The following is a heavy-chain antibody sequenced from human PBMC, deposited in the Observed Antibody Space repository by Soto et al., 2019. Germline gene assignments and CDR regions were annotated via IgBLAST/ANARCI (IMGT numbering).Heavy chain of an antibody. D-gene: IGHD6-6*01. V-gene: IGHV5-51*01. CDR3: ARHEYSRPSGRTNCFDP. Sequence: GESLKISCKGSGYSFTSYWIGWVRQMPGKGLEWMGIIYPGDSDTRYSPSFQGQVTISADKSISTAYLQWSSLKASDTAMYYCARHEYSRPSGRTNCFDPWGQGPLVTVSS. J-gene: IGHJ5*02. CDR1: GYSFTSYW. CDR2: IYPGDSDT.